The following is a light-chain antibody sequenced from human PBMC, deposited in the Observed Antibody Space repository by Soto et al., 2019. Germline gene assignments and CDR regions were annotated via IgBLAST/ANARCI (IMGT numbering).Light chain of an antibody. J-gene: IGKJ2*01. CDR3: QQYGSSPPYT. Sequence: EIVLTQSPGPLSLSPGERATLSCRASQSVSSIYLAWYQQKPGQAPRLLIYGASSRATGIPDRFSGSGSGTDFTLTISRLEPEDFAVYYCQQYGSSPPYTFGQGTKLESK. CDR2: GAS. V-gene: IGKV3-20*01. CDR1: QSVSSIY.